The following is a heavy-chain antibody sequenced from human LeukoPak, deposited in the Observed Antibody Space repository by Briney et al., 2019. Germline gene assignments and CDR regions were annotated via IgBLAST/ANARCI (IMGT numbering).Heavy chain of an antibody. CDR1: GGSISIYY. V-gene: IGHV4-59*01. Sequence: SETLSLTCTVSGGSISIYYWSWVRQPPGKGLEWIGYIYDSGSTNYNPSLKSRVTISVDTSKNQFSLKLSSVTAADTAVYYCTRDRELGVWDQGTTVTVPS. CDR3: TRDRELGV. D-gene: IGHD1-26*01. J-gene: IGHJ6*02. CDR2: IYDSGST.